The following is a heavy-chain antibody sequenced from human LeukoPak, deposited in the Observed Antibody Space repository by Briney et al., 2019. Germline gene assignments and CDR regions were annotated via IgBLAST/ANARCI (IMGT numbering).Heavy chain of an antibody. V-gene: IGHV3-66*01. D-gene: IGHD5-12*01. J-gene: IGHJ6*02. CDR3: ASRMVATMLFDYYGMDV. CDR1: GFTVSSNY. Sequence: GGSLRLSCTASGFTVSSNYMSWVRQAPGKGLEWVSVIFSGGGTYSADSVKGRFTISRDNSKNTLYLRMNSLRAEDTAVYYCASRMVATMLFDYYGMDVWGQGTTVTVSS. CDR2: IFSGGGT.